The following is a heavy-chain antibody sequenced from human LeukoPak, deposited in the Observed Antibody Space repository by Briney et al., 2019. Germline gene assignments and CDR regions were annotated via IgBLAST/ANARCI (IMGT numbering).Heavy chain of an antibody. D-gene: IGHD6-13*01. Sequence: ASVKVSCKASGYTFTGYYMHWVRQAPGQGLEWMGWINPNSGGTNYAQKFQGRVTMTRDTSISTAYMELSRLRSDDTAVYYCARDRAAAGTLDYYCYMNVWGKGTTVTVSS. V-gene: IGHV1-2*02. CDR1: GYTFTGYY. J-gene: IGHJ6*03. CDR2: INPNSGGT. CDR3: ARDRAAAGTLDYYCYMNV.